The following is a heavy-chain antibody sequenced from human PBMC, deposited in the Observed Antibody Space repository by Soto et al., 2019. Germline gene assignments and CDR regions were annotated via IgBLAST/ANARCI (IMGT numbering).Heavy chain of an antibody. V-gene: IGHV6-1*01. CDR1: GDSVSSNSAG. Sequence: QVQLQQSSPGLVKPSQALSLTCDISGDSVSSNSAGWNWIRQTPSRGLEWLGRTYYKSKWYYTYAASVQSRITVSPVTSKNQFSLQLTSVTPEDTAVYYCARGSWDDVSGHYYMDVWDKGTTVTVSS. CDR2: TYYKSKWYY. CDR3: ARGSWDDVSGHYYMDV. D-gene: IGHD1-1*01. J-gene: IGHJ6*03.